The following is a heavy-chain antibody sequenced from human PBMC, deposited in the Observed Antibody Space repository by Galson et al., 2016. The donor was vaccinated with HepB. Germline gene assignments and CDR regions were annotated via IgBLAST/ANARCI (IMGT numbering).Heavy chain of an antibody. CDR3: ARGPHYYYSNGYDLA. J-gene: IGHJ5*02. CDR2: ISSGSTPI. D-gene: IGHD3-22*01. V-gene: IGHV3-48*02. Sequence: SLRLSCAASGFTFSSYGMNWVRQAPGKGLEWVSYISSGSTPIKYADSVKGRFTISRDSAKNSLYMQMNSLRDEDTAVYYCARGPHYYYSNGYDLAWGQGTLVTVSS. CDR1: GFTFSSYG.